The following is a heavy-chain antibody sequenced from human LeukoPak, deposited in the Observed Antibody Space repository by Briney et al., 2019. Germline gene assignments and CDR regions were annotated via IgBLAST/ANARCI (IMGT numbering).Heavy chain of an antibody. D-gene: IGHD3-16*01. Sequence: GASVKVSCKASGYTFTGHYMHWVRQAPGQGLEWMGWINPNSGGTNYTQKFQGRVTMTRDTSINTAYMELSRLTSDDTAVYFCATWGLHFDIWGQGTMVIVAS. V-gene: IGHV1-2*02. CDR2: INPNSGGT. CDR3: ATWGLHFDI. J-gene: IGHJ3*02. CDR1: GYTFTGHY.